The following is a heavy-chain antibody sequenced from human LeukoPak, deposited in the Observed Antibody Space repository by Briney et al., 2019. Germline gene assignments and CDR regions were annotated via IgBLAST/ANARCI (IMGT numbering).Heavy chain of an antibody. CDR3: TRVESDSSGYYYYFDY. Sequence: GGSLRLSCTASGFTFGDYAMSWVRQAPGKGLEWVGFIRSKACGGTTEYAASVKGRFTISRDDSKSIAYLQMNSLKTEDTAVYYCTRVESDSSGYYYYFDYWGQGTLVTVSS. J-gene: IGHJ4*02. D-gene: IGHD3-22*01. CDR1: GFTFGDYA. V-gene: IGHV3-49*04. CDR2: IRSKACGGTT.